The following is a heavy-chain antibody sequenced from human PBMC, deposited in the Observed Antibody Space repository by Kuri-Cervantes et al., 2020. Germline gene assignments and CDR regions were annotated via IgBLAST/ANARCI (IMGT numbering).Heavy chain of an antibody. Sequence: SQTLSLTCAAYGGSFSGYYWSWIRQPPGKGLEWIGEINHSGSTNYNPSLKSRLSMSIDTSKNQFSLKLSYVTAADTAVYYCARGGLAATRRFGYGYWGQGTLVTVSS. CDR1: GGSFSGYY. CDR2: INHSGST. CDR3: ARGGLAATRRFGYGY. D-gene: IGHD5-18*01. V-gene: IGHV4-34*01. J-gene: IGHJ4*02.